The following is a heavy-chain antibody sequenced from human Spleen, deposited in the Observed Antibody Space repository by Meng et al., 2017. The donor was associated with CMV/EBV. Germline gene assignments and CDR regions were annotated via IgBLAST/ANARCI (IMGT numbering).Heavy chain of an antibody. Sequence: CAASGFTFSDYSNNWVRQAPGKGLECVAYISSSGSSAYYADSVKGRLTISRDNDKNSVYLQMNRLTAADTAVYYCAREQWLVHYFDHWGQGTLVTVSS. CDR3: AREQWLVHYFDH. CDR2: ISSSGSSA. CDR1: GFTFSDYS. V-gene: IGHV3-21*01. J-gene: IGHJ4*02. D-gene: IGHD6-19*01.